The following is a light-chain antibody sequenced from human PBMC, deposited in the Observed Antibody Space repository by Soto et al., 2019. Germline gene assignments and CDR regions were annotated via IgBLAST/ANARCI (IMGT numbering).Light chain of an antibody. CDR2: GNS. Sequence: QSVLTQPPSVSGAPGQRVTISCTGRSSNIGAGYDVHWYQQLPGTAPKLLIYGNSNRPSGVPDRFSGAKSGTSAALAITGLQGEDEAYYYCQSYDSSLSGWVFGGGTKVTVL. V-gene: IGLV1-40*01. CDR1: SSNIGAGYD. CDR3: QSYDSSLSGWV. J-gene: IGLJ3*02.